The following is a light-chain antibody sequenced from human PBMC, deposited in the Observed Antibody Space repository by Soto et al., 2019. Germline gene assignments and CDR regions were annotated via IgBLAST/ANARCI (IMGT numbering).Light chain of an antibody. CDR2: AAC. CDR1: QGIASS. J-gene: IGKJ4*01. Sequence: DIHLTQSPSFLSASVGDRVTITCRASQGIASSLAWYQQKAGKAPKLLIYAACTLESGVPSRFSGSGPGTEFTLTISSLQPEDFAIYYCQQFNSYPLTFGGGTKVEIK. V-gene: IGKV1-9*01. CDR3: QQFNSYPLT.